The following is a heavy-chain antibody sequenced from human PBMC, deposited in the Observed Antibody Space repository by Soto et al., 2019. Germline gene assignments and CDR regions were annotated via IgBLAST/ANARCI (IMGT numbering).Heavy chain of an antibody. CDR2: INAGNGNT. CDR1: GYTFTSYA. Sequence: QVQLVQSGAEEKKPGASVKVSCKASGYTFTSYAMHWVRQAPGQRLEWMGWINAGNGNTKYSQKFQGRVTITRDTYASTADMELSSLRSEDTAVYYCARGYDFLGGMDVWGQGTTVTVSS. V-gene: IGHV1-3*05. CDR3: ARGYDFLGGMDV. D-gene: IGHD3-3*01. J-gene: IGHJ6*02.